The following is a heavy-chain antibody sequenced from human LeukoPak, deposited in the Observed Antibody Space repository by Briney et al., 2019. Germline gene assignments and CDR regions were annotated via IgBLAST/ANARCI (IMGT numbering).Heavy chain of an antibody. CDR3: ARGGEYSGYDYYYYYYGIDV. Sequence: PSETLSLTCTVSGGSISSSSYYWGWIRQPPGKGLEWIGSIYYSGSTYYNPSLKSRVTISVDTSKNQFSLKLSSVTAADTAVYYCARGGEYSGYDYYYYYYGIDVWGQGTTVTVSS. J-gene: IGHJ6*02. CDR2: IYYSGST. D-gene: IGHD5-12*01. CDR1: GGSISSSSYY. V-gene: IGHV4-39*07.